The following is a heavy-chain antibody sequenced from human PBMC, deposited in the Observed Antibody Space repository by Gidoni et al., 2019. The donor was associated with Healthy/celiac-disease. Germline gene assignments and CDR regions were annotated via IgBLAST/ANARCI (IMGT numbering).Heavy chain of an antibody. CDR3: ARAVNYYDSSGDFDY. V-gene: IGHV1-3*01. J-gene: IGHJ4*02. CDR1: GYTFTSYA. D-gene: IGHD3-22*01. Sequence: QFQLVPSGAAVKKPGASVKVSCKASGYTFTSYAMHWVRQAPGQRLEWMGWINAGNGNTKYSQKFQGRVTITRDTSASTAYMELSSLRSEDTAVYDCARAVNYYDSSGDFDYWGQGTLVTVSS. CDR2: INAGNGNT.